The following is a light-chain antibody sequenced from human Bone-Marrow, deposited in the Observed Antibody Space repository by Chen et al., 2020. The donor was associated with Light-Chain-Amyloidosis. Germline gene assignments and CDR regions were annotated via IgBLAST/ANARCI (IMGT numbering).Light chain of an antibody. CDR3: QGGVRGSDRPG. V-gene: IGLV3-21*02. CDR2: DDS. Sequence: SYVLTQPSSVSVAPGQTATIACGGNNIGSTSVHWYQQTPGQAPLLVVYDDSDRPSGIPERWPGSNPGTTATRTISRVEAGDGPDYYGQGGVRGSDRPGFGEGTKLTV. CDR1: NIGSTS. J-gene: IGLJ3*02.